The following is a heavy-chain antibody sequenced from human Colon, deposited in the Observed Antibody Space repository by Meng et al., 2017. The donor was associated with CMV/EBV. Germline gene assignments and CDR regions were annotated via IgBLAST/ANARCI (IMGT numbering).Heavy chain of an antibody. D-gene: IGHD5-18*01. CDR1: GFSFNVYW. J-gene: IGHJ4*02. Sequence: GGSLRLSCSASGFSFNVYWMTWVRQAPGKGLEWVATIKQDGSEDYYVDSVKGRFTISRDNAKNSLYVQMHNLRVDDTAVYYCARIPRTYGYGNFDYWGQGTQVTVSS. CDR3: ARIPRTYGYGNFDY. V-gene: IGHV3-7*01. CDR2: IKQDGSED.